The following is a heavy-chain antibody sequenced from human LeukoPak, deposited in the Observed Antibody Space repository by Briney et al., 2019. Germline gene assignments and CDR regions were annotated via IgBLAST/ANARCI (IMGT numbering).Heavy chain of an antibody. J-gene: IGHJ4*02. D-gene: IGHD5-24*01. V-gene: IGHV3-48*01. CDR2: IGISSGNT. CDR1: GFTFSDHS. CDR3: ARDYKYAFDN. Sequence: PGGSLRLSCAASGFTFSDHSMNWVRQAPGKGLEWTSYIGISSGNTKYADSVKGRFTISGDKAKNSLYLQMNSLRVEDTAVYYCARDYKYAFDNWGQGTLVTVSS.